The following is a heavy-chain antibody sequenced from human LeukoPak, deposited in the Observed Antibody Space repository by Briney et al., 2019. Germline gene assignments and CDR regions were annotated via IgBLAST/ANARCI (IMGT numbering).Heavy chain of an antibody. V-gene: IGHV4-59*01. Sequence: SETLSLTCTVSGGSISSYYWRWIRQPPGKGLEWIGYIYYSGSTNYNPSLKSRVTISVDTSKNQFSLKLSSVTAADTAVYYCARNNQGSFDIWGQGTMVTVSS. CDR3: ARNNQGSFDI. CDR1: GGSISSYY. J-gene: IGHJ3*02. CDR2: IYYSGST. D-gene: IGHD1-14*01.